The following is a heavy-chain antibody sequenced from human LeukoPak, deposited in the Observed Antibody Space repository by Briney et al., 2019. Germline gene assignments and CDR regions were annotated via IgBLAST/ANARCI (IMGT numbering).Heavy chain of an antibody. J-gene: IGHJ4*02. D-gene: IGHD4-17*01. Sequence: SETLSLTCTVSGGSISSGGYYWSWIRQHPGKGLEWTGYIYYSGSTYYNPSLKSRVTISVDTSKNQFSLKLSSVTAADTAVYYCARATDDYGDYYFDYWGQGTLVTVSS. CDR3: ARATDDYGDYYFDY. V-gene: IGHV4-31*03. CDR1: GGSISSGGYY. CDR2: IYYSGST.